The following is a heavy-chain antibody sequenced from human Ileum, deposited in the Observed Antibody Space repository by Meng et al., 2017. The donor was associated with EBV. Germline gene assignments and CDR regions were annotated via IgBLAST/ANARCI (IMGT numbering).Heavy chain of an antibody. D-gene: IGHD4/OR15-4a*01. J-gene: IGHJ5*02. V-gene: IGHV3-33*01. CDR3: ARQVPHDL. CDR1: GFTFSSHG. CDR2: IWYDGSDA. Sequence: GGCVGPRGRSLGLSVTGSGFTFSSHGMHWVRQAPGRGLEWVGLIWYDGSDAFYSDSVKGRFTISRDNSKNTVYLQMESLRVEDTAVYYCARQVPHDLWGQGTLVTVSS.